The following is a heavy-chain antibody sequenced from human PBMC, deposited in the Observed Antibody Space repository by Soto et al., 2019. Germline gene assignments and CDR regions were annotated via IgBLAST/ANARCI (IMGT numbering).Heavy chain of an antibody. CDR3: ARDKRVAARPSFFFDY. J-gene: IGHJ4*02. CDR2: IYYSGST. Sequence: QVQLQESGPGLVKPSQTLSLTCTVSGGSISSGGYYWSWIRQHPGKGLEWIGYIYYSGSTSYNPFLKSRVTISVDTSKNQFSLKLSSVTAADTAVYYCARDKRVAARPSFFFDYWGQGTLVTVSS. CDR1: GGSISSGGYY. V-gene: IGHV4-31*03. D-gene: IGHD6-6*01.